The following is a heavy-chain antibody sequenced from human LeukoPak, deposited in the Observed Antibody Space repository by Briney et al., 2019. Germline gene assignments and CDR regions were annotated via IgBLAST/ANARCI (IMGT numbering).Heavy chain of an antibody. J-gene: IGHJ3*02. V-gene: IGHV3-11*01. CDR1: GFTFSDYY. Sequence: GGSLRLSCAASGFTFSDYYMRWIRQAPGKGLEWVSYISSSGSTIYYADSVKGRFTISRDSAKNSLYLQMNSLRAEDTAVYYCARVVGYYYDSSGTDAFDIWGQGTMVTVSS. D-gene: IGHD3-22*01. CDR3: ARVVGYYYDSSGTDAFDI. CDR2: ISSSGSTI.